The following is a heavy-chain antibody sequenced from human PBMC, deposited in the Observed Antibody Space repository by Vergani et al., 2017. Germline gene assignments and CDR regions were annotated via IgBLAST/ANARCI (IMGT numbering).Heavy chain of an antibody. Sequence: QVQLQESGPGLVKPSQTLSLTCTVSGASINNDFYYWHWIRRPAGKGLAWIGRIYVSGITDYNSSLQSRVSMSVDTSKTQFSLTLTSVTAADTAVYYCARDNKQLRPRAFDLWVQGTMVTVSS. CDR3: ARDNKQLRPRAFDL. V-gene: IGHV4-61*02. CDR2: IYVSGIT. CDR1: GASINNDFYY. J-gene: IGHJ3*01. D-gene: IGHD4-23*01.